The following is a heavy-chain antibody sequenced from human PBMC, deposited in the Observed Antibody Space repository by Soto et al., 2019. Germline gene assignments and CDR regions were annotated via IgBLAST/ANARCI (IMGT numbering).Heavy chain of an antibody. V-gene: IGHV1-18*01. Sequence: GASVKVSCKASGYTFTSYGISWVRQAPGQGLEWMGWISAYNGNTNYAQKLQGRVTITADESTSTAYMELSSLRSEDTAVYYCASKTYYDFWRDYYYYGMDVWGQGTTVTVSS. CDR3: ASKTYYDFWRDYYYYGMDV. J-gene: IGHJ6*02. CDR2: ISAYNGNT. D-gene: IGHD3-3*01. CDR1: GYTFTSYG.